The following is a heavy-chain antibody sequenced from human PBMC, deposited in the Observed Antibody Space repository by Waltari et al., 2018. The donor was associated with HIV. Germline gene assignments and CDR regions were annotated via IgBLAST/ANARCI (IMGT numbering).Heavy chain of an antibody. CDR2: IYNDVTT. CDR3: ARRDGIISAFDI. Sequence: EVRLVQSGGGLVQPGGSLRLSCVASGLSVSGNYIGWVRQGPGTGLEWVSLIYNDVTTYYADSAKGRFTISRDTSKNTLSLDMNNLRPEDTAVYYCARRDGIISAFDIWGQGSMVTVSS. CDR1: GLSVSGNY. J-gene: IGHJ3*02. V-gene: IGHV3-66*02. D-gene: IGHD3-10*01.